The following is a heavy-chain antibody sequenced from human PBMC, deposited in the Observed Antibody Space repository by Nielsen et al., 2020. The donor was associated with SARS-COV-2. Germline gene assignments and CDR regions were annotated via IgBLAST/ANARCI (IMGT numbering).Heavy chain of an antibody. CDR2: ISAYNGNT. J-gene: IGHJ6*02. D-gene: IGHD6-6*01. Sequence: WVRQAPGQGLEWMGWISAYNGNTNYAQKLQGRVTMTTDTSTSTAYMELRSLRSDDTAVYYCAGEDSGSYYYYYGMDVWGQGTTVTVSS. V-gene: IGHV1-18*01. CDR3: AGEDSGSYYYYYGMDV.